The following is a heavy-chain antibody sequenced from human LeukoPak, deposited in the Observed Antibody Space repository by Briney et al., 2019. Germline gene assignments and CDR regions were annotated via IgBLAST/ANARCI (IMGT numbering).Heavy chain of an antibody. CDR1: GFTVSNNY. CDR2: IYSGGST. J-gene: IGHJ4*02. CDR3: ARIYVWGSYSPYYFDY. V-gene: IGHV3-53*01. Sequence: GGSLRLSCAASGFTVSNNYMSWVRQAPGKGLEWVSVIYSGGSTYYADSVKGRFTISRDNSKNTLYLQMNSLGAEDTAVYYCARIYVWGSYSPYYFDYWGQGTLVTVSS. D-gene: IGHD3-16*01.